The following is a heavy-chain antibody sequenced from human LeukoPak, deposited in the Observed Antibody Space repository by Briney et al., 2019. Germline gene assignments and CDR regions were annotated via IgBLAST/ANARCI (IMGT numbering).Heavy chain of an antibody. Sequence: GGSLRLSCVASGFTFDDYAMHWVRQAPGKGLEWVSGISWRSGSIGYADSVKGRFTISRDKAKNSLYLQMNSLRAEGTALYYCAKDLPFRSSSWYDLSFDHWGQGTLVTVSS. D-gene: IGHD6-13*01. CDR1: GFTFDDYA. CDR3: AKDLPFRSSSWYDLSFDH. CDR2: ISWRSGSI. J-gene: IGHJ4*02. V-gene: IGHV3-9*01.